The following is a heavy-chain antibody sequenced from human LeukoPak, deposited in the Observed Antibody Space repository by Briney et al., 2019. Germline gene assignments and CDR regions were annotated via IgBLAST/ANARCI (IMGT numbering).Heavy chain of an antibody. J-gene: IGHJ4*02. Sequence: ASVKVSCKASGYTFTGYYMHWVRQAPGQGLEWMGWINPNSGGTNYAQKFQGRVTMTRDTSISTAYMELSRLRSDDTAVYYCAREYCGGDCLDYWGQGTLVTVSS. CDR3: AREYCGGDCLDY. V-gene: IGHV1-2*02. D-gene: IGHD2-21*02. CDR2: INPNSGGT. CDR1: GYTFTGYY.